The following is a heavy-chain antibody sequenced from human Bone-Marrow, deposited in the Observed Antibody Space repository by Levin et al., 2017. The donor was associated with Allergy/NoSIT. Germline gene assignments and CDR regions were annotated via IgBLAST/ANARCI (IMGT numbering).Heavy chain of an antibody. CDR2: IYYSGST. Sequence: TSETLSLTCTVSGGSISSYYWSWIRQPPGKGLEWIGYIYYSGSTNYNPSLKSRVTISVDTSKNQFSLKLSSVTAADTAVYYCARGSGWSVFYYYYGMDVWGQGTTVTVSS. V-gene: IGHV4-59*01. J-gene: IGHJ6*02. CDR3: ARGSGWSVFYYYYGMDV. CDR1: GGSISSYY. D-gene: IGHD6-19*01.